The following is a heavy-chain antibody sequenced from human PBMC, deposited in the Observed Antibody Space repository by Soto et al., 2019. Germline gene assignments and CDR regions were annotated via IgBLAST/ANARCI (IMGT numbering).Heavy chain of an antibody. J-gene: IGHJ6*02. V-gene: IGHV5-51*01. CDR1: GYSFTSYW. D-gene: IGHD6-6*01. CDR2: IYPGDSDT. Sequence: GESLKISCKGSGYSFTSYWIGWVRQMPGKGLEWMGIIYPGDSDTRYSPSFQGQVTISADKSISTAYLQWSSLKASDTAMYYCSSSSSDHYYYYGMDVWGQGTTVTVSS. CDR3: SSSSSDHYYYYGMDV.